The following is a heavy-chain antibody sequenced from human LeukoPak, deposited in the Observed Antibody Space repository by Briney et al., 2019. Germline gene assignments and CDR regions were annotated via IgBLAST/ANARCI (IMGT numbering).Heavy chain of an antibody. V-gene: IGHV3-74*01. CDR3: ARGSPLGGN. CDR1: GFTFSSSW. CDR2: INSDGSNT. Sequence: PGRYLRLSCAASGFTFSSSWMHWVRQAPGKGLVWVSHINSDGSNTKYAGSVKGRFTISRDNAKNTLSLQMNSLRAEDTAVYYCARGSPLGGNWGQGTLVTVSS. J-gene: IGHJ4*02.